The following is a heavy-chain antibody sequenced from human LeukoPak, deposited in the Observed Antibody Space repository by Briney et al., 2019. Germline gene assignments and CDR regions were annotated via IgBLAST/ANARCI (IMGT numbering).Heavy chain of an antibody. CDR2: ISGSGDNT. CDR1: GFTFSSYA. D-gene: IGHD1-26*01. J-gene: IGHJ4*02. CDR3: AKDQPVGANRGKFDY. V-gene: IGHV3-23*01. Sequence: PGGSLRLSCAASGFTFSSYAMSWVRQAPGKGLEWVSGISGSGDNTYYADSVKGRFTISRDNSKNMLYLQMNSLRAEDTAIYYCAKDQPVGANRGKFDYWGQGTLVTVSS.